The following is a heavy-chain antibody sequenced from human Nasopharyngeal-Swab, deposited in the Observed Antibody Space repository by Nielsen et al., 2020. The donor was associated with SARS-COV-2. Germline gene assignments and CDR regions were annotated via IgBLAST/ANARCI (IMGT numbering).Heavy chain of an antibody. D-gene: IGHD6-19*01. J-gene: IGHJ6*02. CDR3: AKERVQRAYSSGWYDYYYGMDV. V-gene: IGHV3-30*18. Sequence: GESLKISCAASGFTFSSYGMHWVRQAPGKGLEWVAVISYDGSNKYYADSVKGRFTISRDNSKNTLYLQMNSLRAEDTAVYYCAKERVQRAYSSGWYDYYYGMDVWGQGTTVTVSS. CDR2: ISYDGSNK. CDR1: GFTFSSYG.